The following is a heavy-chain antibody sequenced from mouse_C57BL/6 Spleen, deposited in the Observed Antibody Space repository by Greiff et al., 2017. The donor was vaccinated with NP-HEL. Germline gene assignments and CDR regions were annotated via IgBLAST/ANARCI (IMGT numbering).Heavy chain of an antibody. Sequence: QVQLQQSGTELVKPGASVKLSCKASGYTFTSYWMHWVKQRPGQGLEWIGNINPSNGGTNYNEKFKSKATLTVDKSSSTAYMQLSSLTSEDSAVYYCARWGTTVVALYYYAMDYWGQGTSVTVSS. CDR3: ARWGTTVVALYYYAMDY. V-gene: IGHV1-53*01. CDR1: GYTFTSYW. J-gene: IGHJ4*01. CDR2: INPSNGGT. D-gene: IGHD1-1*01.